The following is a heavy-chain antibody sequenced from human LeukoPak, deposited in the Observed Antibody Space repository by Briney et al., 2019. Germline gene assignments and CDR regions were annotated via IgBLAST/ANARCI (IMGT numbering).Heavy chain of an antibody. V-gene: IGHV3-20*04. CDR2: INWNGGST. CDR1: GFTFDDYG. CDR3: AREGAYYYDSSGSEGAFDI. D-gene: IGHD3-22*01. J-gene: IGHJ3*02. Sequence: PGGPLRLSCAASGFTFDDYGMRWVRQAPGKGLEWVPGINWNGGSTGYADSVKGRFTISRDNAKNSLYLQMNSLRAEDTALYYCAREGAYYYDSSGSEGAFDIWGQGTMVTVSS.